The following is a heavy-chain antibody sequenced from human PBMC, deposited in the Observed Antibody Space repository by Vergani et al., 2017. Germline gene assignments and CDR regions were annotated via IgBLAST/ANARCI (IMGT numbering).Heavy chain of an antibody. CDR2: ISYDGSNK. CDR3: ASGGDGGGYYFDY. CDR1: GFTFSSYA. D-gene: IGHD2-21*01. J-gene: IGHJ4*02. Sequence: QVQLVESGGGVVQPGRSLRLSCAASGFTFSSYAMHWVRQAPGTGLEWVAVISYDGSNKYYADSVKGRFTISRDNSKNTLYRQMNSLRAEDTAVYYCASGGDGGGYYFDYWGQGTLVTVSS. V-gene: IGHV3-30-3*01.